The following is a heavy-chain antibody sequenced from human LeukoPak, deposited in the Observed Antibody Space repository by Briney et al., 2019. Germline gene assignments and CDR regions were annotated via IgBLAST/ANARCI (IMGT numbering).Heavy chain of an antibody. D-gene: IGHD7-27*01. CDR2: ISYDGSNE. J-gene: IGHJ4*02. V-gene: IGHV3-30*03. CDR1: GXTFSNYG. CDR3: ARKFLTGRLIDY. Sequence: GGSLRLSCAASGXTFSNYGMHWARQAPGKGLEWVAVISYDGSNEYYADSVKGRFAISRDTSKNTLYLQMNGLRAEDTALYYCARKFLTGRLIDYWGQGTLVTVSS.